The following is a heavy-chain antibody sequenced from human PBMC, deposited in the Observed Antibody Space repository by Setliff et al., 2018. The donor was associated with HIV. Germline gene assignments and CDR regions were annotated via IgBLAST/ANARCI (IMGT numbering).Heavy chain of an antibody. CDR1: GYSISSGYY. CDR2: IYHSGST. CDR3: AKVERGDYYDSSAPGLY. J-gene: IGHJ4*02. D-gene: IGHD3-22*01. V-gene: IGHV4-38-2*01. Sequence: SETLSLTCAVSGYSISSGYYWGWIRQPPGKGLEWIGSIYHSGSTYYNPSLKSRVTISVDTSKNQFSLKLSSVTAADTAVYYCAKVERGDYYDSSAPGLYWGQGTLVTVSS.